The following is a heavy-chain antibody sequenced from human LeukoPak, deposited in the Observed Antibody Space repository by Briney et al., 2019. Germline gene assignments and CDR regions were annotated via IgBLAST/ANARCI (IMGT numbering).Heavy chain of an antibody. Sequence: GGSLRLSCAASGFTFSSNYMSWVRQAPGKGLEWVSVIYSGGSTYYADSVKGGFTISRDNSKNTLYLQMNSLRAEDTAVYYCARVRLGYYHSSGYSFDYWGQGTLVTVSS. CDR2: IYSGGST. D-gene: IGHD3-22*01. V-gene: IGHV3-53*01. CDR1: GFTFSSNY. CDR3: ARVRLGYYHSSGYSFDY. J-gene: IGHJ4*02.